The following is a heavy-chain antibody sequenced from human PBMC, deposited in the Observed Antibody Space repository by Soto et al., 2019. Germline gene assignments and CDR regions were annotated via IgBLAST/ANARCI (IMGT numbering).Heavy chain of an antibody. V-gene: IGHV6-1*01. CDR1: GDSVSSNTAS. Sequence: SGPLSLPCAISGDSVSSNTASWNWIRRSPSRGLEWLGRTYFRSKWYNDYAVSVKSRIIINPDTSNNQFSLQLNSVTPEDTAVYFCAKGDNLGPKTGYAFDPWGQGIMVTVSS. CDR3: AKGDNLGPKTGYAFDP. D-gene: IGHD5-12*01. J-gene: IGHJ5*02. CDR2: TYFRSKWYN.